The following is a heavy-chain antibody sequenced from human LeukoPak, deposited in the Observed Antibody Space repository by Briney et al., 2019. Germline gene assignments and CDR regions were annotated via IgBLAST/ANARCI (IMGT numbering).Heavy chain of an antibody. J-gene: IGHJ3*02. D-gene: IGHD4-17*01. V-gene: IGHV3-21*04. CDR3: AKVGDDAFDI. CDR2: ISSTGSYI. Sequence: GGSLRLSCAASGFTFITYSMTWVRQAPGKGLEWVSSISSTGSYIHYADSVKGRFTISRDNAKNSLYLQMNSLRAEDTALYYCAKVGDDAFDIWGQGTMVTVSS. CDR1: GFTFITYS.